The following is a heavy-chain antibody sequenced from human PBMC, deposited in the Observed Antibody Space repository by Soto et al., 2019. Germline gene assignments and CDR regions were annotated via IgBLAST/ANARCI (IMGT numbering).Heavy chain of an antibody. V-gene: IGHV1-69*13. CDR3: ARGSNLNHGEHWFDP. D-gene: IGHD4-4*01. CDR2: IIPIFGTA. Sequence: SVKVSCKASGGTFSSYAISWVRQAPGQGLEWMGGIIPIFGTANYAQKFQGRVTITADESTSTAYMELSSLRSEDTAVYYCARGSNLNHGEHWFDPRGQGTLVTVSS. J-gene: IGHJ5*01. CDR1: GGTFSSYA.